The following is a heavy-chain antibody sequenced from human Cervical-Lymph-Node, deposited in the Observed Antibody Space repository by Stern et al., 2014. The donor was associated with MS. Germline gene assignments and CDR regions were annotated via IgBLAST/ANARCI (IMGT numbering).Heavy chain of an antibody. V-gene: IGHV4-59*01. J-gene: IGHJ4*01. CDR3: ARLAASNSGPFDY. Sequence: VQLVESGPGLVKASETLSLTCSVSGISTISNYWSWFRQSPGKGLEWIGNIYYTGSTNYNTSLKSRVTMSVDTSKNQFSVKVTSVTAADTAVYYCARLAASNSGPFDYWGQGTLVTVSS. D-gene: IGHD6-25*01. CDR2: IYYTGST. CDR1: GISTISNY.